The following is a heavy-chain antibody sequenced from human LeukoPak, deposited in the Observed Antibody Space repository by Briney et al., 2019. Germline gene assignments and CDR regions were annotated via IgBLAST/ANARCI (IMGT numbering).Heavy chain of an antibody. CDR1: GFTFSSLD. J-gene: IGHJ6*03. CDR2: IRTASDT. Sequence: GGALRLSCAASGFTFSSLDMHWVRQPPGQGLEWVSTIRTASDTYYPGSVEGRFTLSRDNANNSLYLQMNSLTAGDTAVYYCARGPPRGKYYYMDVWGKGTTVTVSS. CDR3: ARGPPRGKYYYMDV. D-gene: IGHD1-1*01. V-gene: IGHV3-13*01.